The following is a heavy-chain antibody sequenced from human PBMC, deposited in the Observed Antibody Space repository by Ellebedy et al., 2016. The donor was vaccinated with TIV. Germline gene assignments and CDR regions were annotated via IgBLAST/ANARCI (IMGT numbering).Heavy chain of an antibody. D-gene: IGHD3-10*01. V-gene: IGHV4-39*01. J-gene: IGHJ5*02. Sequence: SETLSLTCTVSGDSISRSSYYWGWIRQPPGTGLEWIGSIYCTGSTDYNPSLKSRVALSADTSKNQFSLRLSSVTAADTAVYYCARWFGELLYVRWFDPWGQGTLVTVSS. CDR1: GDSISRSSYY. CDR2: IYCTGST. CDR3: ARWFGELLYVRWFDP.